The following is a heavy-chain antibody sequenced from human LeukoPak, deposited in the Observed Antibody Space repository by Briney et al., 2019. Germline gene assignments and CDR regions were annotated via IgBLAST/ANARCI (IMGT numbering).Heavy chain of an antibody. CDR3: VRDEAYAFDL. Sequence: PGGSLRLSCAASGFTLSSYSMNWVRQAPGKGLEWVSYISSSSTIINYADSVKGRFTISRDNALNSLSLQMDSLRDEDTALYYCVRDEAYAFDLWGQGTLVTVSS. J-gene: IGHJ3*01. V-gene: IGHV3-48*02. CDR2: ISSSSTII. CDR1: GFTLSSYS.